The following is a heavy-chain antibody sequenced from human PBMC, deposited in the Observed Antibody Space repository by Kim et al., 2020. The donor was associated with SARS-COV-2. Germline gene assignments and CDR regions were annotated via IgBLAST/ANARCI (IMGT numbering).Heavy chain of an antibody. V-gene: IGHV3-73*01. Sequence: SPTEDARSGKGRFTVARDDSKNTAYLQMNGLKTEDTAVYYCATYIDYFFNYWGQGILVTVSS. J-gene: IGHJ4*02. CDR2: SPT. CDR3: ATYIDYFFNY. D-gene: IGHD3-9*01.